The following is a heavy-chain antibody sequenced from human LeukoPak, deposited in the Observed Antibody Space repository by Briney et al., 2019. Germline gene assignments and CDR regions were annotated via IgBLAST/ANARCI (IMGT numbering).Heavy chain of an antibody. Sequence: EASVKVSCTASGYTFGGYHLLWMRQAPGQGLEWLGWINPATGATSYGQKFQDRVTMTRDTSISTVYMELSRLRSDDTAVYYCARWYNSCWYDYWGQGTLVSVSS. V-gene: IGHV1-2*02. CDR3: ARWYNSCWYDY. J-gene: IGHJ4*02. D-gene: IGHD6-13*01. CDR2: INPATGAT. CDR1: GYTFGGYH.